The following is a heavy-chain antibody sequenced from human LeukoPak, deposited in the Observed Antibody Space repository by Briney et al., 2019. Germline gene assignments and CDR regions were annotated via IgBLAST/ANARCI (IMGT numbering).Heavy chain of an antibody. D-gene: IGHD2-2*01. J-gene: IGHJ4*02. CDR2: IYYSGST. Sequence: PSETLSLTCTVSGGSISSSSYYWGWIRQPPGKGLEWIGSIYYSGSTYYNPSLESRVTISVDTSKNQFSLKLSSVTAADTAVYYCETAGYCSSTSCYVESEFDYWGQGTLVTVSS. CDR1: GGSISSSSYY. V-gene: IGHV4-39*01. CDR3: ETAGYCSSTSCYVESEFDY.